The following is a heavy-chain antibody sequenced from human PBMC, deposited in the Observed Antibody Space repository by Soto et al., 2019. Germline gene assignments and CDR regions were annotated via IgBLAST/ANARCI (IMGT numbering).Heavy chain of an antibody. J-gene: IGHJ6*02. V-gene: IGHV1-69*12. CDR1: GGTFSSYA. Sequence: QVQLVQSGAEVKKPGSSVKVSCKASGGTFSSYAISWVRQAPGQGLGWMGGIIPIFGTANYAQKFQGRVTITADASASTAYMELSSLRSAATAVYYCASSVAKYYYYGMDAWGQGTTVTVSS. CDR3: ASSVAKYYYYGMDA. CDR2: IIPIFGTA. D-gene: IGHD5-12*01.